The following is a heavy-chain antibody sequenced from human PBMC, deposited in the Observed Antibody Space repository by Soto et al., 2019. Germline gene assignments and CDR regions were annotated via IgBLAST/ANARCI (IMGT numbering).Heavy chain of an antibody. CDR2: TNPNDAGA. V-gene: IGHV1-46*01. J-gene: IGHJ4*02. CDR1: GYTLTTYH. Sequence: QVQLVQSGAEVKKPGASVKVSCKASGYTLTTYHMHWVRQAPGQGLECMGITNPNDAGATYAKKFQGRATVTRDTSTSTLYMELNSLRSEDTAVYYCARRALGSIDYWGQGTLVTVSS. CDR3: ARRALGSIDY.